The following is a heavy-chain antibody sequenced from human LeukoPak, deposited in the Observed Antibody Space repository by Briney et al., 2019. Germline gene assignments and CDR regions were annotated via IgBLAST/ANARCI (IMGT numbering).Heavy chain of an antibody. Sequence: PGGSLRLSCAASGFTFTNAWMNWVRQAPGKGLEWVGRIKSKTDGGTTDYAAPVKGRFTISRGDSKNTLYLQMNSLKTEDTAVYYCTTTPTKYYDFWSAYNDYWGQGTLVTVSS. D-gene: IGHD3-3*01. J-gene: IGHJ4*02. CDR2: IKSKTDGGTT. CDR3: TTTPTKYYDFWSAYNDY. CDR1: GFTFTNAW. V-gene: IGHV3-15*07.